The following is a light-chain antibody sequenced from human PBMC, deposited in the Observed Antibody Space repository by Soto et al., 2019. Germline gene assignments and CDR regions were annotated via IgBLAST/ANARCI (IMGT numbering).Light chain of an antibody. J-gene: IGKJ2*02. CDR2: KAS. CDR3: QRYDTSPCT. V-gene: IGKV1-5*03. CDR1: QSISYW. Sequence: DIQMTQSPSTLSASVGDRVTITCRASQSISYWLAWYQQRPGEAPKLLIYKASSLQSGVPSRFSGSGSETEFTLTISSLQPDDFATYYCQRYDTSPCTFGQGTKLEIK.